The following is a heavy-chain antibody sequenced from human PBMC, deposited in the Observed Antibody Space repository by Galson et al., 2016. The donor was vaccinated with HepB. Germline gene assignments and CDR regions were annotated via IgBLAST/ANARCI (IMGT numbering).Heavy chain of an antibody. CDR2: ISYNASSE. CDR3: AKGVYYYGSGSSRYGLDI. J-gene: IGHJ6*02. D-gene: IGHD3-10*01. CDR1: GFIFSSYG. V-gene: IGHV3-30*18. Sequence: SLRLSCAASGFIFSSYGMHWVRQAPGKGLEWVAVISYNASSEYSVDSVKGRFTISRDNSKSTLYLQMNSLRAEDTAVYYCAKGVYYYGSGSSRYGLDIWGQGTTVTVSS.